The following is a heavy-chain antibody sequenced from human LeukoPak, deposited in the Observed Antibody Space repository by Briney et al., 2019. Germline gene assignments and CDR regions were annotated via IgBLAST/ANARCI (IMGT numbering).Heavy chain of an antibody. J-gene: IGHJ3*02. V-gene: IGHV1-3*01. CDR2: INAGNGNT. CDR3: ARELVAASIPHKHGAFYI. CDR1: GYTFTSYA. D-gene: IGHD2-2*01. Sequence: GASVKVSCKASGYTFTSYAMHWVRQAPGQRLEWMGWINAGNGNTKYSQKFQGRVTITRDTSASTAYMELSSLRSEDTAVYYCARELVAASIPHKHGAFYIWGQGTMVTVSS.